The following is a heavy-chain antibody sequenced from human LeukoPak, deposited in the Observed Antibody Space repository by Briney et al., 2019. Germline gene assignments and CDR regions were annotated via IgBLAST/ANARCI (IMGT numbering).Heavy chain of an antibody. J-gene: IGHJ4*02. D-gene: IGHD4-23*01. CDR3: ARDRDLRWCPDY. CDR1: GYTFTSYG. CDR2: ISPYNGNT. Sequence: ASVKVSCKASGYTFTSYGLSWVRQAPGQGLEWMGWISPYNGNTNYVQKLQGRVTMTTDTSTTTAYLELRSLRSDDTAVYYCARDRDLRWCPDYWGQGTLVTVSS. V-gene: IGHV1-18*01.